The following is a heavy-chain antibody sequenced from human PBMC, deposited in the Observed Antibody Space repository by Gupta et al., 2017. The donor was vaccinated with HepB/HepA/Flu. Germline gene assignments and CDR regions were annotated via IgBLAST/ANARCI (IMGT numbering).Heavy chain of an antibody. V-gene: IGHV4-39*01. CDR3: ARHNDSLTLSGFAT. CDR2: IYYSGRT. CDR1: GGSISSSSYY. Sequence: QLQLQESGPGLVKPSETLSLTCPVSGGSISSSSYYWGWIRQPPGKGLEGIGSIYYSGRTYYNPSRKSRVTISVETSKKQVSLKLRSVPAEATAVYYCARHNDSLTLSGFATGCHGTLVTVSS. D-gene: IGHD3-9*01. J-gene: IGHJ5*01.